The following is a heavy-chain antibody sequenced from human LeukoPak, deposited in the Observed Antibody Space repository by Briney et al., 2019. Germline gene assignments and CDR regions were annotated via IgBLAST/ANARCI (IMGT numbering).Heavy chain of an antibody. CDR2: IIPILGTA. CDR3: ARDRGEEQHIKYYNYYYMDV. D-gene: IGHD3-16*01. Sequence: ASVKVSCKASGGTFSSYAISWVRQAPGQGLEWIGRIIPILGTANYAQKFQGRVTITADESTSTAYMELSSLRSEDTAVYYCARDRGEEQHIKYYNYYYMDVWGKGTTVTVSS. J-gene: IGHJ6*03. CDR1: GGTFSSYA. V-gene: IGHV1-69*11.